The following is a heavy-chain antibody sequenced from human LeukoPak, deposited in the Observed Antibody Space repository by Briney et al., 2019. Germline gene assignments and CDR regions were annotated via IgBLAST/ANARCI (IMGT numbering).Heavy chain of an antibody. J-gene: IGHJ6*03. CDR2: IRYDGSNK. D-gene: IGHD1-26*01. CDR3: ARSRFDSGSYRNDHYYYYYMDV. CDR1: GFTFSSYG. Sequence: PGGSLRLSCAASGFTFSSYGMHWVRQAPGKGLEWVAFIRYDGSNKYYADSVKGRFTISRDNSKNTLYLQMNSLRAEDTAVYYCARSRFDSGSYRNDHYYYYYMDVWGKGTTVTVSS. V-gene: IGHV3-30*02.